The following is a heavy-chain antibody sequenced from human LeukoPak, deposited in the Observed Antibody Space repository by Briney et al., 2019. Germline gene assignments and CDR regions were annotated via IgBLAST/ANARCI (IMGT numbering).Heavy chain of an antibody. CDR3: WTYYDFWSGYYPEDYYYYMDV. CDR2: INTNTGNP. V-gene: IGHV7-4-1*02. CDR1: GYTFTRYA. J-gene: IGHJ6*03. Sequence: ASVKVSCKASGYTFTRYAMNWVRQAPGQGLEWMGWINTNTGNPTYAQGFTGRFVFSLDTSVSTAYLQISSLKAEDTAVYYCWTYYDFWSGYYPEDYYYYMDVWGKGTTVTVSS. D-gene: IGHD3-3*01.